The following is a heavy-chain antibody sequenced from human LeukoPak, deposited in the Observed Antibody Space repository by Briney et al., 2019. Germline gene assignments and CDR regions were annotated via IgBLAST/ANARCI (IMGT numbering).Heavy chain of an antibody. V-gene: IGHV3-21*01. J-gene: IGHJ4*02. CDR3: ARSKGSSFRSPFDY. CDR1: GFTFSSYS. Sequence: PGGSLTLSCAASGFTFSSYSMNWVRQAPGKVLEWVSSISSSSSYIYYADSVKGRFTISRDNAKNSLYLQMNSLRAEDTAVYYCARSKGSSFRSPFDYWGQGTLVTASS. D-gene: IGHD6-6*01. CDR2: ISSSSSYI.